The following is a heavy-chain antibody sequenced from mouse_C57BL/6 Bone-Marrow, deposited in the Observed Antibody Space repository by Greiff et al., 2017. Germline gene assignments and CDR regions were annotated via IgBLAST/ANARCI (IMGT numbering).Heavy chain of an antibody. D-gene: IGHD1-1*01. V-gene: IGHV1-76*01. J-gene: IGHJ4*01. CDR2: IYPGSGNT. CDR3: SRDTTVVASFFYYAMDY. CDR1: GYTFTDYY. Sequence: QVQLQQSGAELVRPGASVKLSCKASGYTFTDYYINWVKQRTGQGLEWIARIYPGSGNTYYTEKFKGKATLTAEKSSSTAYMQISSLTSEDSAGYFCSRDTTVVASFFYYAMDYWGQGTRVTVSA.